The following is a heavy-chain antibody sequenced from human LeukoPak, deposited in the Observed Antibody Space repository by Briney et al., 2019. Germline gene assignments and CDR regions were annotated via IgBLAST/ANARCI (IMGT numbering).Heavy chain of an antibody. D-gene: IGHD5-24*01. CDR2: IFHSGST. Sequence: KPSGTLSLTCTVSGASIIGPKWWNWVRLSPGKGMEWIGEIFHSGSTHYNPSLKSRVTISVDTSKNQFSLKLSSVTAADTAVYYCARVAGWLQFGDAFDIWGQGTMVTVSS. V-gene: IGHV4-4*02. J-gene: IGHJ3*02. CDR1: GASIIGPKW. CDR3: ARVAGWLQFGDAFDI.